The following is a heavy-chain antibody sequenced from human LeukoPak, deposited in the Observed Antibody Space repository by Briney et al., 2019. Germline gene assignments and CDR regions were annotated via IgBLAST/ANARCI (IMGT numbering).Heavy chain of an antibody. D-gene: IGHD3-10*01. V-gene: IGHV3-64*01. CDR1: GFTLSSYA. CDR2: ISSNGGST. Sequence: TGGSLRLSCAASGFTLSSYAMHWVRQAPGKGLEYVSAISSNGGSTYYANSVKGRFTISRDNSKNTLYLQMGSLRAEDMAVYYCARSPHYYGSEFDYWGQGTLVTVSS. CDR3: ARSPHYYGSEFDY. J-gene: IGHJ4*02.